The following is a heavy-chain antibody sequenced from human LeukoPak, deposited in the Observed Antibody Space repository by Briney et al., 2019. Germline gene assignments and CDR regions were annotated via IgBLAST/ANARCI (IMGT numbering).Heavy chain of an antibody. Sequence: GESLKISCRGSGYSFTTYWISWVRQMPGKGLEWMGRIDPSDSYTNYSPSFQGHVTISGDKSISTDYLQWSSLKASDTAMYYRARQTVDAFDIWGQGTMVTVSS. CDR3: ARQTVDAFDI. J-gene: IGHJ3*02. V-gene: IGHV5-10-1*01. D-gene: IGHD4-17*01. CDR2: IDPSDSYT. CDR1: GYSFTTYW.